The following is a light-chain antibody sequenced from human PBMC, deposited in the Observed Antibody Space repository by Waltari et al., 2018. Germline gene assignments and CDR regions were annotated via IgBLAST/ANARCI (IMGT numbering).Light chain of an antibody. Sequence: QSVLTQPPSVSGAPGQRVTISCTGSSPNIGPPYDVHWYQQLPGTAPKLLIHFNNTRPSGVPDRFSGSKSGTSASLAITGLQAEDEADYYCQSYDSLSGSMIFGGGTKLTVL. CDR3: QSYDSLSGSMI. CDR1: SPNIGPPYD. V-gene: IGLV1-40*01. CDR2: FNN. J-gene: IGLJ2*01.